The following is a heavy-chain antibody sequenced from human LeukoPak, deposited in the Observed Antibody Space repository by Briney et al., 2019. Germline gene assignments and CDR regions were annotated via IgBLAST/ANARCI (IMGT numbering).Heavy chain of an antibody. CDR3: ARDGDYDAFDI. J-gene: IGHJ3*02. V-gene: IGHV3-21*01. D-gene: IGHD7-27*01. Sequence: GSLLLSCAASGFTFSSYSMNWVRQAPGKGLEWVSSISSSSSYIYYADSVKGRFTISRDNDKNSLYLQMNSLRAEDTAVYYCARDGDYDAFDIWGQGTMVTVSS. CDR2: ISSSSSYI. CDR1: GFTFSSYS.